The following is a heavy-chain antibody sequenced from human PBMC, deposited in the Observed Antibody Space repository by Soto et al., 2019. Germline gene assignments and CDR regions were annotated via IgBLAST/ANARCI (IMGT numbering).Heavy chain of an antibody. J-gene: IGHJ6*02. Sequence: SETLSLTCAVYGGSFSGYHWSWIRQPPGKGLEWIGEINHSGSTNYNPSLKSRVTISVDTSKNQFSLKLSSVTAADTAVYYCARASNYYGSGSHPQPNYYGMDVWGQGTTVTVSS. V-gene: IGHV4-34*01. CDR3: ARASNYYGSGSHPQPNYYGMDV. CDR1: GGSFSGYH. CDR2: INHSGST. D-gene: IGHD3-10*01.